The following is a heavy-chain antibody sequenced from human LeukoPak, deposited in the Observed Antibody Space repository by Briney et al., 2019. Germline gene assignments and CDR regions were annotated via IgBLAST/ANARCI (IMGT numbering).Heavy chain of an antibody. CDR2: ISYDGSNK. D-gene: IGHD3-22*01. Sequence: GGSLRLSCAASGFTFSSYAMHWVRQAPGKGLEWVAVISYDGSNKYYADSVKGRFTSSRDNSKNTLYLQMNSLRAEDTAVYYCASTDYDSSGYYYFDYWGQGPLVPVSS. V-gene: IGHV3-30-3*01. CDR3: ASTDYDSSGYYYFDY. J-gene: IGHJ4*02. CDR1: GFTFSSYA.